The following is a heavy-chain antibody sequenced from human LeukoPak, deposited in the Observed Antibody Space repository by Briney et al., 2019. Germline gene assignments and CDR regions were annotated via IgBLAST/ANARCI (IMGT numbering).Heavy chain of an antibody. Sequence: PGGSLRLSCAASGFTFSSYGMHWVRQAPGKGLEWVAVISYDGSNKYYADSVKGRFTISRDNSKNTLYLQMNSLRAEDTAVYYCASLLMRQIDYWGQGTLVTVSS. CDR1: GFTFSSYG. D-gene: IGHD3-16*01. J-gene: IGHJ4*02. V-gene: IGHV3-30*03. CDR2: ISYDGSNK. CDR3: ASLLMRQIDY.